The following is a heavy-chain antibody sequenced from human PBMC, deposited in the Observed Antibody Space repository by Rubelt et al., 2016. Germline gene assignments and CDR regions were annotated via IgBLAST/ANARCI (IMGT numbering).Heavy chain of an antibody. D-gene: IGHD1-26*01. CDR2: INHSGST. CDR3: ARGRRSYWGY. Sequence: QVRLQQWGAGLLKPSETLSLTCAVYGGSFSGYYWSWIRQPPGKGLEWIGEINHSGSTNYNPSLKSRDTISVDTSKNQFSLKLSSVTAADTAVYYCARGRRSYWGYWGQGTLVTVSS. V-gene: IGHV4-34*01. CDR1: GGSFSGYY. J-gene: IGHJ4*02.